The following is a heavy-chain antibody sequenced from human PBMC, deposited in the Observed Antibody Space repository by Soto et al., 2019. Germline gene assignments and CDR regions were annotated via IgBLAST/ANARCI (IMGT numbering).Heavy chain of an antibody. V-gene: IGHV3-23*01. CDR1: GFTFSSYA. D-gene: IGHD2-2*01. Sequence: GGSLRLSCAASGFTFSSYAMSWVRQAPGKGLEWVSAISGSGGSTYYADSVKGRFTISRDNSKNTLYLQMNSLRAEDTAVYYCAKDTCSSTSCYDYYYYYGMAVWGQGTTVTVSS. CDR3: AKDTCSSTSCYDYYYYYGMAV. J-gene: IGHJ6*02. CDR2: ISGSGGST.